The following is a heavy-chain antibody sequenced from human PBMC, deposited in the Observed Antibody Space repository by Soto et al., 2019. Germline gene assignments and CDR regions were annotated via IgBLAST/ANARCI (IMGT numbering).Heavy chain of an antibody. V-gene: IGHV3-23*01. Sequence: VQLLESGGGLVQPGGSLRLSCAASGFTFSSYAMSWVRQAPGKGLEWVSGISGSGGSTYYADSVKGRFTISRDNSKNTLYLQMNSLRAEDTAVYYCAKHSGSYYYYYGMDVWGQGTTVTVSS. CDR3: AKHSGSYYYYYGMDV. CDR1: GFTFSSYA. CDR2: ISGSGGST. J-gene: IGHJ6*02. D-gene: IGHD1-26*01.